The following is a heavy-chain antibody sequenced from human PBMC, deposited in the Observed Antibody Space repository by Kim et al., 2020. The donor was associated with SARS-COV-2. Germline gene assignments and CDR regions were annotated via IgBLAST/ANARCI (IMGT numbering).Heavy chain of an antibody. Sequence: GGSLRLSCTASGFTSGDYAMIWFRQAPGKGLEWVGFIRNKAYGGTSEYAASVKGRFTISRDLSKTIAYLQMNSLKTEDTAVYYCARDRSGWTPYGMDVWGQGTTVTVSS. CDR2: IRNKAYGGTS. D-gene: IGHD6-19*01. CDR1: GFTSGDYA. CDR3: ARDRSGWTPYGMDV. V-gene: IGHV3-49*03. J-gene: IGHJ6*02.